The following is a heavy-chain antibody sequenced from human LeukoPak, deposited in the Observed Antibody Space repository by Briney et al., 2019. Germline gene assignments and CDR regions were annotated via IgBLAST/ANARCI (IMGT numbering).Heavy chain of an antibody. D-gene: IGHD5-18*01. J-gene: IGHJ5*02. CDR3: ARAITAMVIGWFDP. CDR2: ISGSGGST. V-gene: IGHV3-23*01. CDR1: GFTFSSYG. Sequence: PGGSLRLSCAASGFTFSSYGMSWVRQAPGKGLEWVSAISGSGGSTYYADSVKGRFTISRDNSKNTLYLQMNSLRADDTAVYYCARAITAMVIGWFDPWGQGTLVTVSS.